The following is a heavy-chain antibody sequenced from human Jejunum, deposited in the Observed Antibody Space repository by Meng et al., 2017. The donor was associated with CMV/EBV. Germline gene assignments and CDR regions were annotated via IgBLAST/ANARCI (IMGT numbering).Heavy chain of an antibody. CDR2: VSYDGTNT. Sequence: FDLSSHAMHWVRQAPGKGLEWMAVVSYDGTNTYHADSILGRFTVSRDNYKNTVSLQMKRVTSDDTGLYYCVRSPLSVARDFYFDHWGQGAQVTVSS. CDR1: FDLSSHA. CDR3: VRSPLSVARDFYFDH. J-gene: IGHJ4*02. D-gene: IGHD5/OR15-5a*01. V-gene: IGHV3-30*04.